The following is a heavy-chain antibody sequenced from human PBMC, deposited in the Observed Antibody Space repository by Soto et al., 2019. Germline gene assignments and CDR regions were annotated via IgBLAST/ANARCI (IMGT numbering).Heavy chain of an antibody. D-gene: IGHD3-10*01. CDR3: ARDPEPYYYGSGKPDY. J-gene: IGHJ4*02. CDR2: ISSSSSTI. Sequence: GGSLRLSCAASGFTFSSYSMNWVRQAPGKGLEWVSYISSSSSTIYYADSVKGRFTISRDNAKNSLYLQMNSLRAEDTAVYYCARDPEPYYYGSGKPDYWGQGTLVTVSS. CDR1: GFTFSSYS. V-gene: IGHV3-48*01.